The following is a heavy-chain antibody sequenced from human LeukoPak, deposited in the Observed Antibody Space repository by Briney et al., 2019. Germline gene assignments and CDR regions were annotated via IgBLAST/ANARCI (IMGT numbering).Heavy chain of an antibody. D-gene: IGHD4-17*01. Sequence: GGSLRLSCGASGFTFGTYWMHWVRQAPGKGLVWVSGINSDGGTTTYADSVKGRFTISRDNSKNTLYLQMNSLRAEDTAVYYCATSTLILRLIFDYWGQGTLVTVSS. J-gene: IGHJ4*02. CDR1: GFTFGTYW. CDR2: INSDGGTT. V-gene: IGHV3-74*01. CDR3: ATSTLILRLIFDY.